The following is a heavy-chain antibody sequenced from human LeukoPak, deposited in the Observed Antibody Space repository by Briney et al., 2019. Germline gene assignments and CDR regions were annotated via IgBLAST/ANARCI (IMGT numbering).Heavy chain of an antibody. Sequence: SETLSLTCTVSGGSISSYYWSWIRQPPGKGLEWIGYIYYSGSTNYNPSLKSRVTISVDTSKNQFSLKLSSVTAADTAVYYCARQGQYSSPFDYWGQGTLVTVSS. D-gene: IGHD6-6*01. CDR1: GGSISSYY. CDR2: IYYSGST. CDR3: ARQGQYSSPFDY. V-gene: IGHV4-59*08. J-gene: IGHJ4*02.